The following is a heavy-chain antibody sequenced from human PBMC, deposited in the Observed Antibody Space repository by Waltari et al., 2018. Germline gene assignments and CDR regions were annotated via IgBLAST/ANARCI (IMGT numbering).Heavy chain of an antibody. V-gene: IGHV3-30*02. Sequence: QVQLVESGGGVVKPGGYLRLCCAASGFTFSSYGRHWVRKAPGKGLEWVAFIRYDGSNKYYADSVKGRFTISRDNSKNTLYLQMNSLRAEDTAVYYCAKDIAARPIYYMDVWGKGTTVTISS. CDR3: AKDIAARPIYYMDV. CDR1: GFTFSSYG. CDR2: IRYDGSNK. D-gene: IGHD6-6*01. J-gene: IGHJ6*03.